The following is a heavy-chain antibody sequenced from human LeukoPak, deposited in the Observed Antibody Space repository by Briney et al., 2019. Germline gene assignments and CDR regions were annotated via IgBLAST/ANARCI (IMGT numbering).Heavy chain of an antibody. CDR2: IYSSGST. Sequence: SETLSLTCTVSGGSISSGSYYWSWIRQPAGKGLEWIGRIYSSGSTNYNPSLKSRVTISLDTSKNQFSLKLSSVTAADTAVYYCASLYYDILTGYYFDYWGQGTLVTVSS. J-gene: IGHJ4*02. V-gene: IGHV4-61*02. D-gene: IGHD3-9*01. CDR1: GGSISSGSYY. CDR3: ASLYYDILTGYYFDY.